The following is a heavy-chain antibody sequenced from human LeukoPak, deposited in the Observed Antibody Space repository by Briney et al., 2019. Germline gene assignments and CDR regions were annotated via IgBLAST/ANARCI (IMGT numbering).Heavy chain of an antibody. CDR3: AGEYCSGANCRQGFDY. J-gene: IGHJ4*02. CDR1: GYTFTDYY. CDR2: LNPNSGDT. Sequence: AASVTLSCKASGYTFTDYYMHWVRQAPGQGLEWMGWLNPNSGDTNHAQIFQGRVTLTRDTSISTAYMERSGLRSDDSAVYYCAGEYCSGANCRQGFDYWGQRAMVADSS. D-gene: IGHD2-15*01. V-gene: IGHV1-2*02.